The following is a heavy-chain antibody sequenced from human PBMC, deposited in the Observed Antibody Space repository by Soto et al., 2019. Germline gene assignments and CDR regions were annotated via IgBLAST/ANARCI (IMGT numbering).Heavy chain of an antibody. CDR1: GITVGSRA. CDR3: ARGSTDSYPGSRIFDF. CDR2: ITDSGGDA. V-gene: IGHV3-23*01. D-gene: IGHD3-10*01. J-gene: IGHJ4*02. Sequence: GSLRLDCVASGITVGSRAMSWVRQAPGEGLEWVSSITDSGGDAKYADSVRGRFTISRDNSKNTLYLQMSSLRAEDSAVYYCARGSTDSYPGSRIFDFWGRGTLVTV.